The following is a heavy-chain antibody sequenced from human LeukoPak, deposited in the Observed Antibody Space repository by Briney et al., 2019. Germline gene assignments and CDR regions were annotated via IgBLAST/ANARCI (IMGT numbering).Heavy chain of an antibody. CDR1: GGSISSGDYY. J-gene: IGHJ4*02. CDR2: IYYSGST. V-gene: IGHV4-61*08. CDR3: ARGVRYLDY. D-gene: IGHD3-9*01. Sequence: SGTLSLTCAVSGGSISSGDYYWSWIRQPPGKGLEWIGYIYYSGSTNYNPSLKSRITISIDTSKNQFSLKLSSVTAADTAVYYCARGVRYLDYWGQGTLVTVSS.